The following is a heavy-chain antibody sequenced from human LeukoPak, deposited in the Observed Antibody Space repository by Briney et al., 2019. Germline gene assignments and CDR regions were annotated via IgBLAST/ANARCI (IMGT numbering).Heavy chain of an antibody. CDR2: IYTGGTT. J-gene: IGHJ4*02. CDR3: ARNSAFDY. Sequence: PGGSLRLSCAASGFTVSSNYMSWVRQAPGKGLEWISIIYTGGTTYYADSVKGRFTISRDTSKNTLYLQMNSLRVEDTAVYYCARNSAFDYWGQGTLVTVSS. D-gene: IGHD1-1*01. CDR1: GFTVSSNY. V-gene: IGHV3-53*01.